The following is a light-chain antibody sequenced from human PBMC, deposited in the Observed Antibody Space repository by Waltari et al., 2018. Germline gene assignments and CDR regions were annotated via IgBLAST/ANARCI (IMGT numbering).Light chain of an antibody. V-gene: IGKV3-15*01. CDR2: AGS. J-gene: IGKJ1*01. CDR3: QHYNNWPPA. CDR1: QRIVTN. Sequence: EIVMTQSPGTLSVSPGERATLACRASQRIVTNLAWYQQKPGQAPRLLIYAGSARASDIPARFSGSGSGTEFTLTISSLQSEDFGIYYCQHYNNWPPAFDQGTKVEIK.